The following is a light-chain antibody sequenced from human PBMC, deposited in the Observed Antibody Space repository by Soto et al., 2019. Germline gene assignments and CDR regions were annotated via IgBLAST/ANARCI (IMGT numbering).Light chain of an antibody. CDR1: SGHSSYI. CDR2: LEGSGSY. Sequence: QSVLTQSCSASASLGSAVKLTCTLSSGHSSYIIAWHQQQPGKAPRYLMKLEGSGSYNKGSGVPDRFSGSSSGADRYLTISNLQSKDEADYYCETWDSNTRVFGGGTQLTVL. J-gene: IGLJ3*02. V-gene: IGLV4-60*03. CDR3: ETWDSNTRV.